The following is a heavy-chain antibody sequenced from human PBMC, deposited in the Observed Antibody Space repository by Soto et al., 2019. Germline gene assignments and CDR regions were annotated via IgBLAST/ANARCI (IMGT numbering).Heavy chain of an antibody. Sequence: QLQLQESGSGLVKTSETLSLTCTVSGASISYGGFSWGWIRQSTGKGLEWIGYISHLESTYFHPSFKSRLTMSIDSTRNQFSLKLSSVTAADMAVYYCARGGGYDSFDYWGQGVLVTVSS. CDR3: ARGGGYDSFDY. CDR1: GASISYGGFS. V-gene: IGHV4-30-2*06. CDR2: ISHLEST. D-gene: IGHD5-12*01. J-gene: IGHJ4*02.